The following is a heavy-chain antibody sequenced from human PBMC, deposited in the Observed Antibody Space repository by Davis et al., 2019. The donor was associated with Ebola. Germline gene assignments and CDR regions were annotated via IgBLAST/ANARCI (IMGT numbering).Heavy chain of an antibody. CDR1: GFTFDDYA. Sequence: GGSLRLSCAASGFTFDDYAMHWVRQAPGKGLEWVAVIWYDGSNKYYADSVKGRFTISRDNSKNTLYLQMNSLRAEDTAVYYCASPRYGSGSYYGRGGFYYGMDVWGQGTTVTVSS. V-gene: IGHV3-33*08. J-gene: IGHJ6*02. CDR3: ASPRYGSGSYYGRGGFYYGMDV. D-gene: IGHD3-10*01. CDR2: IWYDGSNK.